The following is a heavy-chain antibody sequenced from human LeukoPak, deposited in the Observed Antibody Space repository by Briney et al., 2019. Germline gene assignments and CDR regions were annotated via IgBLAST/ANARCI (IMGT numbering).Heavy chain of an antibody. CDR1: GVSISSSSYY. CDR2: IFYSGST. D-gene: IGHD3-10*01. Sequence: SETLSLTCTVSGVSISSSSYYWGWIRQPPGKGLECIGSIFYSGSTYYNPSLQSRVTISVDTSKNQFSLKLSSVTAADTAVYYCARQTFTRVRGINWFDPWGQGTLVTVSS. V-gene: IGHV4-39*01. CDR3: ARQTFTRVRGINWFDP. J-gene: IGHJ5*02.